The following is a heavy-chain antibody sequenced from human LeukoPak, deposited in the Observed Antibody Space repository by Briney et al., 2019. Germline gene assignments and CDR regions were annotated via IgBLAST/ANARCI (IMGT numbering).Heavy chain of an antibody. CDR2: IDPSDSYT. D-gene: IGHD5-12*01. CDR3: ARHGGYDPQDY. V-gene: IGHV5-10-1*01. CDR1: GYHFTSYW. J-gene: IGHJ4*02. Sequence: HGESLKISCKGSGYHFTSYWISRMRQMPGKGPEWMGRIDPSDSYTNYSPSFQGHVTISADKSISTAYLQWSSLKASDTAMYYCARHGGYDPQDYWGQGTLVTVSS.